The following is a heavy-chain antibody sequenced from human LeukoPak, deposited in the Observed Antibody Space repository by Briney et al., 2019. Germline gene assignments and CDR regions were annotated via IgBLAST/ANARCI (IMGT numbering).Heavy chain of an antibody. CDR1: GGSISSYY. V-gene: IGHV4-59*01. CDR2: IYYSGSI. D-gene: IGHD6-13*01. Sequence: SETLSLTCTVSGGSISSYYWSWLRQSPGKGLEWIGYIYYSGSITYNPSLKSRVTISVDTSKNHFSLKLSSLTAADTAVYYCARGAGLNWFDPWGQGTLVTVSS. CDR3: ARGAGLNWFDP. J-gene: IGHJ5*02.